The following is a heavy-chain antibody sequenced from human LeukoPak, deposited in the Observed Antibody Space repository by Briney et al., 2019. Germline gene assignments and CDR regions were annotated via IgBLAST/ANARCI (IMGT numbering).Heavy chain of an antibody. CDR1: GFTFSSYA. Sequence: HPGGSLRLSCAASGFTFSSYAMSWVRQAPGKGLEWVSAISGSGDSTYYADSVKGRFTISRDNSKNTLYLQMNSLRAEDTAVYYCARALGMDCSGGSCYRFDWFDPWGQGTLVTVSS. D-gene: IGHD2-15*01. CDR3: ARALGMDCSGGSCYRFDWFDP. CDR2: ISGSGDST. J-gene: IGHJ5*02. V-gene: IGHV3-23*01.